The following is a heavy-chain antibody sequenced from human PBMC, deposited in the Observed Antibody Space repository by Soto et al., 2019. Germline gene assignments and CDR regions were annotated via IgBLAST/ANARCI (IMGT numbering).Heavy chain of an antibody. CDR2: MYYSGTT. CDR3: AVVDSTGNWFDP. Sequence: QLQLQESGPGLVKPSETLSLTCTVSGGSISSSVFYWGWLRQPPGKGLDFIGSMYYSGTTYYNPSLKNRITISVDTSKNQFSLKLISVTAADTAVYYCAVVDSTGNWFDPWGQGALVTVSS. D-gene: IGHD3-22*01. J-gene: IGHJ5*02. CDR1: GGSISSSVFY. V-gene: IGHV4-39*01.